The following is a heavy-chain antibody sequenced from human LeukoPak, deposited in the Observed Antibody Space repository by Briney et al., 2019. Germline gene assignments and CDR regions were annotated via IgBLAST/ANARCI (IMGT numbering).Heavy chain of an antibody. D-gene: IGHD1-26*01. V-gene: IGHV4-59*08. CDR2: IYYSGST. J-gene: IGHJ3*02. CDR3: AVSGSYDVFDI. Sequence: PSETLSLTCTVSGGSISSYYWSWIRQPPGKGLEWIGYIYYSGSTNYNPSLKSRVTISVDTSKNQFSLKLSSVTAADTAVYYCAVSGSYDVFDIWGQGTMVTVSS. CDR1: GGSISSYY.